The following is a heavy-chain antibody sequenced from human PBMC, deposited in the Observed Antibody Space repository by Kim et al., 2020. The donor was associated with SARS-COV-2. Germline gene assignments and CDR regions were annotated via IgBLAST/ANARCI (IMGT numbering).Heavy chain of an antibody. J-gene: IGHJ6*03. D-gene: IGHD2-21*01. V-gene: IGHV1-8*01. CDR1: GYTFTSYD. CDR2: MNPNSGNT. CDR3: ARGHLKSIVVVIAPRPYYYYMDV. Sequence: ASVKVSCKASGYTFTSYDINWVRQATGQGLEWMGWMNPNSGNTGYAQKFQGRVTMTRNTSISTAYMELSSLRSEDTAVYYCARGHLKSIVVVIAPRPYYYYMDVWGKGDHGHRLL.